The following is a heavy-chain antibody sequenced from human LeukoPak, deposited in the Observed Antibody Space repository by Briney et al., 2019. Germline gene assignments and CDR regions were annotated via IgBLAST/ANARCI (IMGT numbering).Heavy chain of an antibody. D-gene: IGHD2-2*01. CDR1: GFTFSSYA. CDR3: ARARYQLPRPGFGGSVAGSTYFDY. V-gene: IGHV3-30*04. J-gene: IGHJ4*02. CDR2: ISYDGSNK. Sequence: GGSLRLSCAASGFTFSSYAMHWVRQAPGKGLEWVAVISYDGSNKYYAGSVKGRFTISRDNSKNTLYLQMNSLRAEDTAVYYCARARYQLPRPGFGGSVAGSTYFDYWGQGTLVTVSS.